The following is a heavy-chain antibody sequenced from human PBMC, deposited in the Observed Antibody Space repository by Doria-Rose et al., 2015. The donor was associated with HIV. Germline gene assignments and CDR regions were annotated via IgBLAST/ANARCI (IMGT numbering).Heavy chain of an antibody. D-gene: IGHD3-3*01. CDR3: ARMGSYRELDY. CDR2: TYYTGTS. V-gene: IGHV4-31*03. CDR1: GASVSSRGYY. J-gene: IGHJ4*02. Sequence: GLVKPPETLSLPCSVSGASVSSRGYYWNWIRQVPGKGLESLGYTYYTGTSDYSPSLKSRLNMAVDTSKNQFSLKLSFVTVADTAVYYCARMGSYRELDYWGQGALVIVSA.